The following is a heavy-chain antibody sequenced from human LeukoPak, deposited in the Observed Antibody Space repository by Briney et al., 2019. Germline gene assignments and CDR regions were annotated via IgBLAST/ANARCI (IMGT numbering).Heavy chain of an antibody. V-gene: IGHV1-2*02. CDR1: GYTFTGYY. CDR3: AVGGIYCSSTSCYDYYYYYMDV. D-gene: IGHD2-2*01. J-gene: IGHJ6*03. Sequence: ASVKVSCKASGYTFTGYYMHWVRQAPGQGLEWMGWINPNSGGTNYAQKFQGRVTMTRDTSISTAYMELSRLRSDDTAVYYCAVGGIYCSSTSCYDYYYYYMDVWRKGTTVTVSS. CDR2: INPNSGGT.